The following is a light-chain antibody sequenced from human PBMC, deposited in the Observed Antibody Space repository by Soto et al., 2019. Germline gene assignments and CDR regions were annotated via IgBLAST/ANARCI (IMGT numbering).Light chain of an antibody. V-gene: IGLV1-51*02. Sequence: SVLTQPPSVNAAPGQKVTISCSGSSSNIGNNYVSWYQQLPGTAPKLLIYENNKRPSGIPDRFSGSKSGTSATLGITGLQTGDEADYYCGTWDSSLSAYVFGTGTKVTVL. CDR2: ENN. J-gene: IGLJ1*01. CDR1: SSNIGNNY. CDR3: GTWDSSLSAYV.